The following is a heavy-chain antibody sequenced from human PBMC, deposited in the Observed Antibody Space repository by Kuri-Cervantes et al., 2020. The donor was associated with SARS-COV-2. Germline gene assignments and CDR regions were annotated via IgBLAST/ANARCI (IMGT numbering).Heavy chain of an antibody. J-gene: IGHJ4*02. D-gene: IGHD3-3*01. CDR3: AKMEGGFLEWTWIDY. Sequence: GGSLRLSCAASGYTFDDYAMHWVRQAPGKGLEWVSGISWNSGSIDYADSVKGRFTISRDNSKNTLYLQMNSLRAEDTAVYYCAKMEGGFLEWTWIDYWGQGTLVTVSS. CDR1: GYTFDDYA. CDR2: ISWNSGSI. V-gene: IGHV3-9*01.